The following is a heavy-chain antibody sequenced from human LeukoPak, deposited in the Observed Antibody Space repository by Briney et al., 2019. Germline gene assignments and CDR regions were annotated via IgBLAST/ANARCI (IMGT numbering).Heavy chain of an antibody. D-gene: IGHD4-23*01. J-gene: IGHJ5*02. CDR3: ARDRGGPYNWFDP. V-gene: IGHV1-69*04. Sequence: GGSLRLSCVGSTFTFSDYGMHWVRQAPGKGLEWVGRIIPILGIANYAQKFQGRVTITADESTSTAYMELSSLRSEDTAVYYCARDRGGPYNWFDPWGQGTLVTVSS. CDR2: IIPILGIA. CDR1: TFTFSDYG.